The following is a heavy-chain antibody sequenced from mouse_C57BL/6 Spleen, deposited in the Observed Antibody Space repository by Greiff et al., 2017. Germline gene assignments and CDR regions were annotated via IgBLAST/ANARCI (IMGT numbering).Heavy chain of an antibody. CDR1: GYSITSCYY. V-gene: IGHV3-6*01. J-gene: IGHJ2*01. CDR2: ICYDGSN. Sequence: ESGPGLVKPSQSLSLTCSVTGYSITSCYYWNWIRQFPGNKLEWMGYICYDGSNNYNPSLKNRISITRDTSKNQFFLKLNSVTTEDTATYNCAKDLGMITTFDYWGQGTTLTVSS. CDR3: AKDLGMITTFDY. D-gene: IGHD2-4*01.